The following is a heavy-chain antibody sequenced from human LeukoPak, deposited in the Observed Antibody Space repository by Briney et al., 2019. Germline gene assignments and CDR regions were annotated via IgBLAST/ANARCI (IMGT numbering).Heavy chain of an antibody. CDR3: ARVPYSGSYSAGPEDY. CDR2: IIPIFGTA. D-gene: IGHD1-26*01. CDR1: GGTFSSYA. J-gene: IGHJ4*02. Sequence: SVKVSCKASGGTFSSYAISWVRQAPGQGLEWMGMIIPIFGTANYAQKFQGRVTITTDESTSTAYMELSSLRSEDTAVYYCARVPYSGSYSAGPEDYWGQGTLVTVSS. V-gene: IGHV1-69*05.